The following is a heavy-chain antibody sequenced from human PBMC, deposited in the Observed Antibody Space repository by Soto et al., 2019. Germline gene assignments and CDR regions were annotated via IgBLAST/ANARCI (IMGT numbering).Heavy chain of an antibody. Sequence: GASVKVSCKASGYTFTSYYMHWVRQAPGQGLEWMGIINPSGGSTSYAQKFQGRVTMTRDTSTSTVYMELSSLRSEDTAVYYCARRSTVTAQMGGAFDIWGQGTRVTVSS. CDR3: ARRSTVTAQMGGAFDI. J-gene: IGHJ3*02. CDR1: GYTFTSYY. D-gene: IGHD4-17*01. CDR2: INPSGGST. V-gene: IGHV1-46*03.